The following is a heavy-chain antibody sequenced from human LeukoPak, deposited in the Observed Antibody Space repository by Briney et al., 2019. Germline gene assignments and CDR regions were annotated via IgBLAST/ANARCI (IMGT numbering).Heavy chain of an antibody. CDR2: ISSSGSTI. J-gene: IGHJ2*01. V-gene: IGHV3-48*03. CDR1: GFTFSSYE. D-gene: IGHD3-3*01. CDR3: ARDDFWSGYSYDL. Sequence: GGSPRLSCAASGFTFSSYEMNWVRQAPGKGLEWVSYISSSGSTIYYADSVKGRFTISRDNAKNSLYLQMNSLRAEDTAVYYCARDDFWSGYSYDLWGRGTLVTVSS.